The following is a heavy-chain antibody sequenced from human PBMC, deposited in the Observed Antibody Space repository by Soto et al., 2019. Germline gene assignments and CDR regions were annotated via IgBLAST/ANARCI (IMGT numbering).Heavy chain of an antibody. V-gene: IGHV3-30*04. J-gene: IGHJ6*01. CDR2: ISFDGSNK. CDR1: GFTFSHHP. D-gene: IGHD2-21*02. Sequence: QMQLVQSGGGVVQPGRSLRLSCAASGFTFSHHPMQWVRQAPGKGLEWVAVISFDGSNKFYADSVKGRFTISKDHSQNTLYLQMNDLRHEDTAVYYCARRPGPLVSVLYIYPLDARESPSDVDIWGQGTTVTVSS. CDR3: ARRPGPLVSVLYIYPLDARESPSDVDI.